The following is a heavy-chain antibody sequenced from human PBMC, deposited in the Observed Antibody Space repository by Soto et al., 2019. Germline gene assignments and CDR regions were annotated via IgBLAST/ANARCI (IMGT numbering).Heavy chain of an antibody. V-gene: IGHV4-30-4*01. CDR3: ARVGYCISTSCSNWFDP. CDR1: GGSISSGDYY. CDR2: IYYSGST. Sequence: QVQLQESGPGLVKPSQTLSLTCTVSGGSISSGDYYWSWIRQPPGKGLEWIGYIYYSGSTYYNPSLKSRVTISLDTSKNQFALKLSSVTAADTAVYYGARVGYCISTSCSNWFDPWGQGTLVTVSS. J-gene: IGHJ5*02. D-gene: IGHD2-2*03.